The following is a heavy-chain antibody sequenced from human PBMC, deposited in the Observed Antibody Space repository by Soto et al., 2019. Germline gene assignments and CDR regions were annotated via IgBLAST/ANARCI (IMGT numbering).Heavy chain of an antibody. CDR3: AKDHGGSNCYRCPNFDQ. CDR2: ISGSGDSA. Sequence: GGALRVSCGASGFTFSNYAMSWVRQAPGQGVEWVSVISGSGDSAYYADSVKGRVAISRDNSKNTLSLQMNSLRAEDTAVYYSAKDHGGSNCYRCPNFDQWGQGTLVTVSS. D-gene: IGHD2-21*02. J-gene: IGHJ4*02. CDR1: GFTFSNYA. V-gene: IGHV3-23*01.